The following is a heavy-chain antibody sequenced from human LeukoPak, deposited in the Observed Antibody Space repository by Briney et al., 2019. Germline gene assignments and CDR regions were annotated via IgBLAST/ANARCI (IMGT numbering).Heavy chain of an antibody. Sequence: SVKVSCKASGYTFTGYYMHWVRQAPGQGLEWMGWIIPIFGTANYAQKFQGRVTITADESTSTAYMELSSLRSEDTAVYYCASKGYCSSTSCYKRVAFDIWGQGTMVTVSS. CDR1: GYTFTGYY. CDR2: IIPIFGTA. D-gene: IGHD2-2*02. J-gene: IGHJ3*02. CDR3: ASKGYCSSTSCYKRVAFDI. V-gene: IGHV1-69*13.